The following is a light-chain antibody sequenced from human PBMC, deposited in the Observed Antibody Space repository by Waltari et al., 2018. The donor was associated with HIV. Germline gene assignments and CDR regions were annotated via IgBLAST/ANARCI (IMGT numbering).Light chain of an antibody. J-gene: IGLJ3*02. V-gene: IGLV1-47*01. CDR3: ATWDDSLSLWV. CDR1: TSNFGATY. CDR2: RNS. Sequence: QSVLTQPPSASGTPGQRVTISCSGSTSNFGATYVYWYQQFPGAAPKLLIYRNSQRPSGVPDRFSGSKSGTSASLAISGLRSDDEANYYCATWDDSLSLWVFGGGTKLTVL.